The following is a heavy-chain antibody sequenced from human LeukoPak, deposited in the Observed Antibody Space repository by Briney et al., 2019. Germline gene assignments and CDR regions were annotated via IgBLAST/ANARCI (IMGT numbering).Heavy chain of an antibody. V-gene: IGHV3-7*04. CDR3: ARSQSLGY. J-gene: IGHJ4*02. Sequence: GGSLRLSCAASGFIFSSYWMSWVRQAPGKGLEWVANIKHDGSDKYYVDSVKGRFTISRDNAENSLYLQMNSLRAEDTAMYYCARSQSLGYWGRGTLVTVSS. CDR2: IKHDGSDK. CDR1: GFIFSSYW.